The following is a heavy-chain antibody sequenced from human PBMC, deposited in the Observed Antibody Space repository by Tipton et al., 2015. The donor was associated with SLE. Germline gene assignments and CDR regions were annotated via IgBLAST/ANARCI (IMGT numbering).Heavy chain of an antibody. V-gene: IGHV3-30*03. D-gene: IGHD3-3*01. Sequence: SLRLSCAASGFTFSNYGMHWVRQAPGKGLEWVAIISYDGSNKYYADSVKGRFTISRDNSKNTLYLQMNSLRAEDTAVYYCARAFWSGYHYYGMDVWGQGTMVTVSS. CDR3: ARAFWSGYHYYGMDV. CDR1: GFTFSNYG. CDR2: ISYDGSNK. J-gene: IGHJ6*02.